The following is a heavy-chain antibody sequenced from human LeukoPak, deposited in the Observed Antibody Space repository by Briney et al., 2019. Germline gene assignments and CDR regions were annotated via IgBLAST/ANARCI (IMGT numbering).Heavy chain of an antibody. V-gene: IGHV4-4*02. CDR1: GGSSSSSNW. CDR2: IDHSGRT. Sequence: SGTPSLTCAVSGGSSSSSNWWNWVRQPPGKGLEWIGEIDHSGRTNYNPSLKSRVTISVDKSKNQISLKLSSVTAADTAVYYCASKEYYYYGMDVWGQGTTVTVSS. CDR3: ASKEYYYYGMDV. J-gene: IGHJ6*01.